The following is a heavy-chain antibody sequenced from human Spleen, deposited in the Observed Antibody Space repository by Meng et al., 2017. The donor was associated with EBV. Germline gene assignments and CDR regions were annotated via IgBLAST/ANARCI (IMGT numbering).Heavy chain of an antibody. CDR3: ATYHGHYYFDF. CDR2: VYHAGNF. V-gene: IGHV4-4*02. J-gene: IGHJ4*02. CDR1: DDSLRSRNW. Sequence: VPIPDSGPGLVRPLGTLTLTFAVPDDSLRSRNWWIWVRQPPGKGLEWIGEVYHAGNFNYHPSLESRVTISIDKSTNQFSLNLTSVTAADTAVYYCATYHGHYYFDFWGQGTLVTVSS.